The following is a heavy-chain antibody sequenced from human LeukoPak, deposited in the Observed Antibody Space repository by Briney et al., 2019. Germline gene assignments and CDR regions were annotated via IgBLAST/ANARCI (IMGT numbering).Heavy chain of an antibody. J-gene: IGHJ6*03. V-gene: IGHV3-30-3*01. D-gene: IGHD6-6*01. CDR3: ARGQRGYSSSSGGGYYYYYYMDV. CDR2: ISYDGSNK. Sequence: GGSLRLSCAASGFTFSSYAMHWVRQAPGKGLEWVAVISYDGSNKYYADSVKGRFTISRDNSKNTLYLQMNSLRAEDTAVYYCARGQRGYSSSSGGGYYYYYYMDVWGKGTTVTVSS. CDR1: GFTFSSYA.